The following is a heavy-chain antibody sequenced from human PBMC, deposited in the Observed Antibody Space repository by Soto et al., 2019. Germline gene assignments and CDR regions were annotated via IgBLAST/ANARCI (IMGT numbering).Heavy chain of an antibody. Sequence: LRLSCAASGFTFSSYAMSWVRQAPGKGLEWVSAISGSGGSTYYADSVKGRFTISRDNSKNTLYLQMNSLRAEDTAVYYCGLAPRSSSPYYFDYWGQGTLVTVSS. J-gene: IGHJ4*02. V-gene: IGHV3-23*01. D-gene: IGHD6-6*01. CDR2: ISGSGGST. CDR3: GLAPRSSSPYYFDY. CDR1: GFTFSSYA.